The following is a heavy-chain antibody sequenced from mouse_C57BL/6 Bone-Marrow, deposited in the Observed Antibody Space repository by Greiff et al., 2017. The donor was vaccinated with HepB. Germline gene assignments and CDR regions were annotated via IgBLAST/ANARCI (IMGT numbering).Heavy chain of an antibody. CDR1: GFTFSDYG. D-gene: IGHD1-1*01. CDR2: ISSGSSTI. V-gene: IGHV5-17*01. J-gene: IGHJ1*03. Sequence: DVMLVESGGGLVKPGGSLKLSCAASGFTFSDYGMHWVRQAPEKGLEWVAYISSGSSTIYYADTVKGRFTISRDNAKNTLFLQMTSLRSEDTAMYYCARRGVITTVAGRGWYFDVWGTGTTVTVSS. CDR3: ARRGVITTVAGRGWYFDV.